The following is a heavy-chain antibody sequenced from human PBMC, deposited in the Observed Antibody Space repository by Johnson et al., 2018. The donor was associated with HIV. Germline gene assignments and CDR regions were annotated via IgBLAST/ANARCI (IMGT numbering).Heavy chain of an antibody. CDR2: TEGRST. V-gene: IGHV3-66*02. J-gene: IGHJ3*02. CDR1: GFTVSI. CDR3: ARDRCSSTSCIYAFDI. Sequence: VQLVESGGGLVQPGRSLRLSCAASGFTVSIKTEGRSTRHEEPAKGRTSSSRDNSKNTLYLQMNSQRAEDTAVYYCARDRCSSTSCIYAFDIWGQGTMVTVSS. D-gene: IGHD2-2*01.